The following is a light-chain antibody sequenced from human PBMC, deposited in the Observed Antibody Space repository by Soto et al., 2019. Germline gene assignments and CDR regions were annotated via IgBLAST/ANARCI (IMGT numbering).Light chain of an antibody. CDR2: SAS. CDR1: QGFGNS. Sequence: DIQMTQSPSSLSASVGDRVTITCRASQGFGNSLAWFQQKAGRIPKLLIYSASTLQSGVPSRFSGSGSGTHFTITISSLQPEDVATYYCQKYNSAPYTFGQGTKLEIK. J-gene: IGKJ2*01. CDR3: QKYNSAPYT. V-gene: IGKV1-27*01.